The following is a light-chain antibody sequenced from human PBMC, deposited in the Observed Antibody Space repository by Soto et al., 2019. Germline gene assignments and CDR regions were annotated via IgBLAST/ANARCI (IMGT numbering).Light chain of an antibody. CDR1: QSLLHRNGYNC. Sequence: DIVMTQSTLSLPVTPGEPASISCRSSQSLLHRNGYNCLDWYLQKPGQSPQLLNYLGSNRAPGVADRCSGSRSGTDFTLTISRVEAEDVGVYYSMQALQTPRTFGGGTTVEIK. CDR3: MQALQTPRT. V-gene: IGKV2-28*01. CDR2: LGS. J-gene: IGKJ4*01.